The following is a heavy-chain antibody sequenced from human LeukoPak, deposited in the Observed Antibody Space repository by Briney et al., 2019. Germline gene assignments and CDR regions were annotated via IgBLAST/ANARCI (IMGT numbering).Heavy chain of an antibody. D-gene: IGHD6-13*01. Sequence: SETLSLTCTVSGGSISTYYWSWIRQPAGKGLEWIGRMHTSGSTNYNPSLKSRVTMSVDTSKNQFSLKLSSVTAADTAVYYCARIAAAGFWFDPWGQGTLVTVSS. J-gene: IGHJ5*02. CDR2: MHTSGST. CDR3: ARIAAAGFWFDP. CDR1: GGSISTYY. V-gene: IGHV4-4*07.